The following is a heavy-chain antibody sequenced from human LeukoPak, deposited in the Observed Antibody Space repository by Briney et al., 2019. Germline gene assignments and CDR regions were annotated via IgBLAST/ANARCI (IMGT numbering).Heavy chain of an antibody. J-gene: IGHJ4*02. CDR1: GFTFSSYS. D-gene: IGHD3-10*01. CDR2: ISSSSSYI. V-gene: IGHV3-21*01. Sequence: PGGSLRLSCAASGFTFSSYSMNWVRQAPGNGLGWVSSISSSSSYIYYADSVKGRFTISRDNAKNSLYLQMNSLRAEDTAVYYCARMYHGSGSYVYYFDYWGQGTLVTVSS. CDR3: ARMYHGSGSYVYYFDY.